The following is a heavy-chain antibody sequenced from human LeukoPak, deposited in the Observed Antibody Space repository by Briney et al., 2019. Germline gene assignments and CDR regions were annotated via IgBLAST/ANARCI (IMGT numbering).Heavy chain of an antibody. J-gene: IGHJ4*02. D-gene: IGHD4-23*01. V-gene: IGHV3-21*04. CDR3: ARGWSQTATVGFDY. Sequence: GGSLRLSCAASGFTFSSYAMSWVRQAPGKGLEWVSAISGGGGDTYYADSVKGRFTMSRDNAKNSLYLQMNSLRAEDTAVYYCARGWSQTATVGFDYWGQGTLVTVSS. CDR1: GFTFSSYA. CDR2: ISGGGGDT.